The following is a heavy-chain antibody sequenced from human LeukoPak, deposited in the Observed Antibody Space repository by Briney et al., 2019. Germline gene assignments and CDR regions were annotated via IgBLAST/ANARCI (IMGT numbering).Heavy chain of an antibody. V-gene: IGHV5-51*01. D-gene: IGHD3-10*01. CDR2: IYPGDSDT. CDR3: ARHGITMVRGREFDP. CDR1: GYSFTSYW. J-gene: IGHJ5*02. Sequence: GESLKISCKGSGYSFTSYWIGWVRQMPGKGLEWMGIIYPGDSDTRYSPSFQGQVTISADKSISTAYLQWGSLKASDTAMYYCARHGITMVRGREFDPWGQGTLVTVSS.